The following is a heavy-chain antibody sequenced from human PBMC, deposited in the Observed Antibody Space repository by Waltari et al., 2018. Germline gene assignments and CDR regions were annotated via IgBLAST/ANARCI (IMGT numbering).Heavy chain of an antibody. V-gene: IGHV4-4*02. Sequence: QVQLQESGLGLVKSSETLSLTCAVSGDSISSAAWWSWVRQPPGKGLEWIGKFHNNGNTHYNPSLESRVIISLDKSKNRFSLNLHSVAAADTAVYFCARHIPVSNTLGFDFWGQGTLVTVSP. J-gene: IGHJ4*02. D-gene: IGHD2-21*01. CDR2: FHNNGNT. CDR1: GDSISSAAW. CDR3: ARHIPVSNTLGFDF.